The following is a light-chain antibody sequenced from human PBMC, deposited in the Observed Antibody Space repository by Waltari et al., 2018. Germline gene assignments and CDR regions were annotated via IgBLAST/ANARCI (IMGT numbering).Light chain of an antibody. CDR1: QRVSGS. Sequence: EIVLTQSPATLSLPPWERDTLSCRASQRVSGSLVWYQQKAGQAPRLLIYDASNRATGIPARFSGSGSGTDFTLTISSLEPEDFAVYYCQQRSNWPPFTFGPGTKVEIK. J-gene: IGKJ3*01. CDR3: QQRSNWPPFT. CDR2: DAS. V-gene: IGKV3-11*01.